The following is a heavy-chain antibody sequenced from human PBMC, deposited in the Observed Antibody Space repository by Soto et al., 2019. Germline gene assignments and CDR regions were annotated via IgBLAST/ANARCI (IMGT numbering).Heavy chain of an antibody. D-gene: IGHD2-15*01. J-gene: IGHJ6*02. CDR2: MNPNSGTA. CDR3: ARDSGSTGYYGMDV. CDR1: GYTFTSYD. V-gene: IGHV1-69*13. Sequence: GASVKVSCKASGYTFTSYDINCLRQATGQGLEWMGWMNPNSGTANYAQKFQGRVTITADESTSTAYMELSSLRSEDTAVYYCARDSGSTGYYGMDVWGQGTTVTVSS.